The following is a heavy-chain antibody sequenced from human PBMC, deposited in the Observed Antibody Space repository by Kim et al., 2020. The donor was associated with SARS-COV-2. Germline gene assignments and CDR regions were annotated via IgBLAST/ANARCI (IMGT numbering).Heavy chain of an antibody. Sequence: ETLSLTCTVSGYSISSGYYWGWIRQPPGKGLEWIGSIYHSGSTYYNPSLKSRVTISVDTSKNQFSLKLSSVTAADTAVYYCARAAGGKVDYWGQGTLVTVSS. V-gene: IGHV4-38-2*02. J-gene: IGHJ4*02. D-gene: IGHD3-10*01. CDR1: GYSISSGYY. CDR2: IYHSGST. CDR3: ARAAGGKVDY.